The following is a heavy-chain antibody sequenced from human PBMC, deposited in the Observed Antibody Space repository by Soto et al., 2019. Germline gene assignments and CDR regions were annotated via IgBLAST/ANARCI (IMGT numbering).Heavy chain of an antibody. V-gene: IGHV5-51*01. CDR3: ARLPSPPQYYYDSSGYLRFDP. J-gene: IGHJ5*02. D-gene: IGHD3-22*01. Sequence: PGESLKISCKGSGYSFTSYWIGWVRQMPGKGLEWMGIIYPGDSDNRYSPSFQGQVSISADKSISTAYLQWSSLKASDTAMYYCARLPSPPQYYYDSSGYLRFDPWGQGTLVTVSS. CDR2: IYPGDSDN. CDR1: GYSFTSYW.